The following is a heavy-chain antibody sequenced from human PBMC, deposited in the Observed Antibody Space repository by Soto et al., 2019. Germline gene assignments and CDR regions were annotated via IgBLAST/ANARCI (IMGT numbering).Heavy chain of an antibody. J-gene: IGHJ6*02. CDR2: INHSGST. CDR1: GGSFSGYY. CDR3: ARRLYCSGGSCYSLWYYYGMDV. D-gene: IGHD2-15*01. Sequence: SETLSLTCAVYGGSFSGYYGRWIRQPPGKGLEWIWEINHSGSTKYNPSLKSRVTISVDTSKNQFSLKLSSVTAADTAVYYCARRLYCSGGSCYSLWYYYGMDVWGQGTTVTVSS. V-gene: IGHV4-34*01.